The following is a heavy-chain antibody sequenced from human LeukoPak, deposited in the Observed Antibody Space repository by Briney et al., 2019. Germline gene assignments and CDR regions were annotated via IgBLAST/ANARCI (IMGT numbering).Heavy chain of an antibody. D-gene: IGHD2-15*01. J-gene: IGHJ6*03. V-gene: IGHV1-8*01. CDR2: MNPNSGNT. CDR3: AREVREYCSGGSCYSDYYYYYMDV. Sequence: ASVKVSCKASGYTFTSYDINWVRQATGQGLEWMGWMNPNSGNTGYAQKFQGRVTITTDESTSTAYMELSSLRSEDTAVYYCAREVREYCSGGSCYSDYYYYYMDVWGKGTTVTVSS. CDR1: GYTFTSYD.